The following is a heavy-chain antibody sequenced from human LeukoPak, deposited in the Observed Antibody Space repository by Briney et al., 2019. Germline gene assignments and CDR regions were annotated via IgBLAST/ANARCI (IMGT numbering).Heavy chain of an antibody. CDR1: GGSISSYY. J-gene: IGHJ4*02. V-gene: IGHV4-59*01. D-gene: IGHD6-13*01. CDR3: AASWYYFDY. CDR2: IYYSGST. Sequence: SETLSLTCTVSGGSISSYYWSWIRQPPGKGLEWIGYIYYSGSTNYNPSLKSRVTISVDTSKNQFSLKLSSVTAADTAVYYCAASWYYFDYWGQGTLVTVSS.